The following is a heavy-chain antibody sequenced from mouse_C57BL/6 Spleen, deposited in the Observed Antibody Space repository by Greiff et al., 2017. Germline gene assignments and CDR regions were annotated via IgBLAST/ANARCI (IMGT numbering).Heavy chain of an antibody. CDR3: ARGDDYDPYAMDY. D-gene: IGHD2-4*01. J-gene: IGHJ4*01. V-gene: IGHV1-39*01. Sequence: EVKLEESGPELVKPGASVKISCKASGYSFTDYNMNWVKQSNGKSLEWIGVINPNYGTTSYNQKFKGKATLTVDQSSSTAYMQLNSLTSEYSAVYYCARGDDYDPYAMDYWGQGTSVTVSS. CDR1: GYSFTDYN. CDR2: INPNYGTT.